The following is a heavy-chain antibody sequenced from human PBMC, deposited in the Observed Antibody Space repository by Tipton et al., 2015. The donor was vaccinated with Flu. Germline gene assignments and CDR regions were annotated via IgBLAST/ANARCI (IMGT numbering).Heavy chain of an antibody. CDR2: IYYSGRT. CDR1: GGSISSYY. J-gene: IGHJ4*02. Sequence: TLSLTCTVSGGSISSYYWSWIRQPPGKGLEWIGYIYYSGRTNYNPSLKSRVTISVDTSKNQFSLKLSSVTAADTAVYYCARGRGIAAAGPCDYWGQGTLVTVSS. V-gene: IGHV4-59*01. D-gene: IGHD6-13*01. CDR3: ARGRGIAAAGPCDY.